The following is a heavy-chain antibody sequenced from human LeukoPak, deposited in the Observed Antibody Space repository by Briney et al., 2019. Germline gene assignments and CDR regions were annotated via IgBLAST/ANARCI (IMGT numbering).Heavy chain of an antibody. CDR1: GFTFSSYA. V-gene: IGHV3-23*01. Sequence: GGSLGLSCAASGFTFSSYAMSWVRQAPGKGLEWVSAISGSGGSTYYADSVKGRFTISRDNSKNTLYLQMNSLRAEDTAVYYCAKDTYYDILTGYRYTEYFQHWGQGTLVTVSS. D-gene: IGHD3-9*01. CDR3: AKDTYYDILTGYRYTEYFQH. J-gene: IGHJ1*01. CDR2: ISGSGGST.